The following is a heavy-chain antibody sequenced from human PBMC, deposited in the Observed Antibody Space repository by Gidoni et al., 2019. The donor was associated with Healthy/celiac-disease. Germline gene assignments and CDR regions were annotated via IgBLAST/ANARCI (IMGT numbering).Heavy chain of an antibody. Sequence: QVQLVQSGAEVKQPGSSVKVSCKASGGTFSSYAISWVRQAPGQGLEWMGGIIPIFGTANYAQKFQGRVTITADESTSTAYMELSSLRSEDTAVYYCARESIGMVQGTVGNWFDPWGQGTLVTVSS. D-gene: IGHD3-10*01. J-gene: IGHJ5*02. CDR2: IIPIFGTA. V-gene: IGHV1-69*01. CDR3: ARESIGMVQGTVGNWFDP. CDR1: GGTFSSYA.